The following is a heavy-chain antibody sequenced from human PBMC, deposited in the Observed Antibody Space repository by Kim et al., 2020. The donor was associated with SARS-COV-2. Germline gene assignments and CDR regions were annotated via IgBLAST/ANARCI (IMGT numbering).Heavy chain of an antibody. CDR2: IYYSGST. D-gene: IGHD1-26*01. J-gene: IGHJ3*02. Sequence: SETLSLTCTVSGGSISSYYWSWIRQPPGKGLEWIGYIYYSGSTNYNPSLKSRVTISVDTSKNQFSLKLSSVPAADTAVYYCARFAAVGGAVGAISVDAFDIWGQGTLVTVSS. CDR1: GGSISSYY. V-gene: IGHV4-59*12. CDR3: ARFAAVGGAVGAISVDAFDI.